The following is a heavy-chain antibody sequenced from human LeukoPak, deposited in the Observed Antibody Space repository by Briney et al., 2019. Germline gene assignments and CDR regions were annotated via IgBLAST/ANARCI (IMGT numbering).Heavy chain of an antibody. Sequence: GGSLRLSCAASGFTFSSYSMNWVRQAPGKGLEWVSSISSSSSYIYYADSVKGRFTISRHNAKNSLYLQMNSLRVEDTAVYYCARDQPRLSFYYYGMDVWGQGTTVTVSS. CDR1: GFTFSSYS. J-gene: IGHJ6*02. V-gene: IGHV3-21*01. CDR2: ISSSSSYI. CDR3: ARDQPRLSFYYYGMDV. D-gene: IGHD4/OR15-4a*01.